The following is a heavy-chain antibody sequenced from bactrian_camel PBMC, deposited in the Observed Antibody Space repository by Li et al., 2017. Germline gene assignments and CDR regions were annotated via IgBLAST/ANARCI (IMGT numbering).Heavy chain of an antibody. D-gene: IGHD6*01. CDR2: INSAGGST. Sequence: VQLVESGGGLVQPGETLRLSCTASGFIFDDFDVGWYRQAPGKGLEWVSTINSAGGSTYYADSVKGRSTISRDNAKNTLFLQLNSLKTEDTAMYYCVVGADGGSWYGTGYWGQGTQVTVS. CDR3: VVGADGGSWYGTGY. CDR1: GFIFDDFD. V-gene: IGHV3S36*01. J-gene: IGHJ4*01.